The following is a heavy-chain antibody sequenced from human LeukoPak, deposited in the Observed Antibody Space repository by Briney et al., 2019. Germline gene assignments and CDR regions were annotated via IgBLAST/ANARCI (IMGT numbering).Heavy chain of an antibody. CDR1: GFTFSNYW. Sequence: TGGSLRLSCAASGFTFSNYWMNWARQAPGKGLVWVSRINRDGSSTNYADSVKGRFTISRDNAKNTLYLQMNSLRAEDTAVYYCARAAYSRGWANWFDPWGQGTLVTVSS. CDR3: ARAAYSRGWANWFDP. J-gene: IGHJ5*02. CDR2: INRDGSST. V-gene: IGHV3-74*01. D-gene: IGHD6-19*01.